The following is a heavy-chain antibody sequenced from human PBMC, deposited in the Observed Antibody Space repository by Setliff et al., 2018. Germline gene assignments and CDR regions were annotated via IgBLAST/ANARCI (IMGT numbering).Heavy chain of an antibody. V-gene: IGHV4-39*01. J-gene: IGHJ4*02. CDR2: IYYRGDT. CDR1: GASLSSGTYY. Sequence: LSLTCTVSGASLSSGTYYWGWIRQPPGKGLEWIGRIYYRGDTYYNASLKGRLXXSVDTXXXXXXXXXXXXXXXXXAVYYCARTGTYRXFDYWGQGALVTVSS. D-gene: IGHD1-1*01. CDR3: ARTGTYRXFDY.